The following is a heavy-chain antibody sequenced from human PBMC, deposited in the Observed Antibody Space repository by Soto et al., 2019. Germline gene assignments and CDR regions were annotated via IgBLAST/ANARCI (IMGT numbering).Heavy chain of an antibody. CDR2: VSHDGRNT. J-gene: IGHJ4*02. V-gene: IGHV3-30*18. D-gene: IGHD6-19*01. Sequence: VQLVESGGGVVQPGRSLRLSCAASGFTFSDYAMHWVRQAPGKGLEWVAVVSHDGRNTHYADSVKGRFTISRDSSKNTVSLEMTSLRAEDTAFYYGAKGGRQWLVTSDFNYWGQGARVTVSS. CDR1: GFTFSDYA. CDR3: AKGGRQWLVTSDFNY.